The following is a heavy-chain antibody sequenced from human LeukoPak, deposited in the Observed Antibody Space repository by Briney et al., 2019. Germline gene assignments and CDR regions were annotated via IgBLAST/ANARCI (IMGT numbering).Heavy chain of an antibody. CDR2: INPNSGGT. Sequence: ASVKVSCKASGYTFTSYYMHWVRQAPGQGLEWMGRINPNSGGTNYAQKFQGRVTMTRDTSISTAYMELSRLRSDDTAVYYCARDPKAAASYYYYYYMDVWGKGTTVTVSS. J-gene: IGHJ6*03. V-gene: IGHV1-2*06. CDR1: GYTFTSYY. CDR3: ARDPKAAASYYYYYYMDV. D-gene: IGHD6-13*01.